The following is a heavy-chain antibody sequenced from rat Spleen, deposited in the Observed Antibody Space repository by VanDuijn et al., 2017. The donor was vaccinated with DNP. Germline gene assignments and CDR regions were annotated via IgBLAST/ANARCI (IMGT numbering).Heavy chain of an antibody. J-gene: IGHJ4*01. D-gene: IGHD1-6*01. CDR3: ARDRYYGSTVGMDA. V-gene: IGHV2-32*01. CDR2: MWSEEDT. CDR1: GFSLTSYH. Sequence: VQLKESGPGLVQPSQTLSLTCTVSGFSLTSYHMHWVRQPPGKGLEWMGVMWSEEDTSYNSVLKSRLSISRDTSKSQVFLKMSSLKTEDTATYYCARDRYYGSTVGMDAWGQGASVTVSS.